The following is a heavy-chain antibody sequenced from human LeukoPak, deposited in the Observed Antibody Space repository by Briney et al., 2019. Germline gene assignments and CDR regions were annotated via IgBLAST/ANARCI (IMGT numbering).Heavy chain of an antibody. Sequence: SETLSLTCDVSGVSINTCCYYWTWIRQPPAKGLEWIGYKYYSGSTGYNSSLRSRLTISLDSSKNQFSLRLTSVTAVDTAVYYCARGRSYGFDFDSWGPGTLVIVSS. CDR1: GVSINTCCYY. CDR2: KYYSGST. J-gene: IGHJ4*02. CDR3: ARGRSYGFDFDS. V-gene: IGHV4-61*01. D-gene: IGHD5-18*01.